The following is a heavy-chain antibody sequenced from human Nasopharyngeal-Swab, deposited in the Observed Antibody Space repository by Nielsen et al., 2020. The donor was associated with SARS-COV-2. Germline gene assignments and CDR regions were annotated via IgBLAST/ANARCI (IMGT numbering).Heavy chain of an antibody. CDR2: ISSSGSYM. D-gene: IGHD2-15*01. V-gene: IGHV3-21*01. Sequence: GESLKISCAASGFTFSDYTMNWVRQAPGQGLEWVSSISSSGSYMYYADSVKGRFTISRDNAKNSVYVQMNSLRAEDTAVYYCTRGPGYCSGGRCYSWFDLWGQGTLVTVSS. CDR3: TRGPGYCSGGRCYSWFDL. CDR1: GFTFSDYT. J-gene: IGHJ5*02.